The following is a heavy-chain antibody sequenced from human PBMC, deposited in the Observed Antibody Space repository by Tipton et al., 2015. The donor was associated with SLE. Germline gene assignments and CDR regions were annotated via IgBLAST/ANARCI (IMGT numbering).Heavy chain of an antibody. CDR2: INHSGST. CDR1: GFTLNNFV. V-gene: IGHV4-34*08. J-gene: IGHJ4*02. D-gene: IGHD3-3*01. CDR3: AGWGDFWSGYKY. Sequence: LRLSCAASGFTLNNFVMTWVRQSPGKGLEWIGEINHSGSTNYNPSLKIRVTISVDTSKNQFSLKLSSVTAADTAVYYCAGWGDFWSGYKYWGQGTLVTVSS.